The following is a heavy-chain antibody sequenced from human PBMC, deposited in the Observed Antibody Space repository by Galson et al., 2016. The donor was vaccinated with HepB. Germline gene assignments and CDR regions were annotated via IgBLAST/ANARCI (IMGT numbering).Heavy chain of an antibody. J-gene: IGHJ6*02. Sequence: SLRLSCAASGFTFSSYSMTWVRQAPGKGLEWVANIKQDGSEKYYVDSVKGRFTISRDNAKNSLYLQMNSLRGEDTAVYYCARGRGVDVWGQGNPGHRLL. CDR3: ARGRGVDV. CDR1: GFTFSSYS. V-gene: IGHV3-7*03. CDR2: IKQDGSEK.